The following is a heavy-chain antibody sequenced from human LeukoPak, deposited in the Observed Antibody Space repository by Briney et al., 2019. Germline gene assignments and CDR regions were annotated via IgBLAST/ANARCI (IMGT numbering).Heavy chain of an antibody. Sequence: GASVKVSCKASGYSFSNSGISWVRQAPGQGLEWMGWISGYNGNTYYAQKLQGRVIMTTDTSTTTAYMELRSLRSDDTAVYYCAREGYDVLTGYLIDYWGQGSLVTVSS. J-gene: IGHJ4*02. D-gene: IGHD3-9*01. CDR2: ISGYNGNT. CDR3: AREGYDVLTGYLIDY. CDR1: GYSFSNSG. V-gene: IGHV1-18*01.